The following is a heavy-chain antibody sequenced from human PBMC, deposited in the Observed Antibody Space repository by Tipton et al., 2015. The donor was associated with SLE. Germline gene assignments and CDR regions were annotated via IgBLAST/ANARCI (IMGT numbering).Heavy chain of an antibody. CDR3: AGELVPFYYGMDV. CDR1: GFTFSRNW. D-gene: IGHD1-26*01. Sequence: SLRLSCAASGFTFSRNWMHWVRQAPGKGLVWVSRITSDGTGTDYADSVKGRFTISRDNAKNTLYLQMNSLRAEDTAVYYCAGELVPFYYGMDVWGQGTTVTVSS. V-gene: IGHV3-74*01. J-gene: IGHJ6*02. CDR2: ITSDGTGT.